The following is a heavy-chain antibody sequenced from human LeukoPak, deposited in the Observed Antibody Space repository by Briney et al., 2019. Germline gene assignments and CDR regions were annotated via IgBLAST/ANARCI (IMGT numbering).Heavy chain of an antibody. D-gene: IGHD2-8*01. CDR3: LLMVWG. CDR1: GFIFSNHY. V-gene: IGHV3-74*01. Sequence: PGGSLRLSCAVSGFIFSNHYMHWVRQAPGKGLVWVSRINNDGSITSYADSVKGRFTISRDNAKNTLYLQMNSLRAEETAVYYCLLMVWGGGQGTLVTVSS. CDR2: INNDGSIT. J-gene: IGHJ4*02.